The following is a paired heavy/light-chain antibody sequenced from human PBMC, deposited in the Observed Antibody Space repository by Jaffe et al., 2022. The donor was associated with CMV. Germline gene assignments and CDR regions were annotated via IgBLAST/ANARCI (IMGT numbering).Heavy chain of an antibody. D-gene: IGHD1-1*01. J-gene: IGHJ4*02. CDR1: GDSVTNYH. Sequence: QVQLQESGPGLVKPSETLSLTCSVSGDSVTNYHWTWVRQPPGKGLEWIGYISYSGSTRYIPSLKSRVTMSLDTSENQFSLKLISVTAADSALYFCARLSSTSRNWYYFDYWGQGILVTVSS. CDR2: ISYSGST. V-gene: IGHV4-59*02. CDR3: ARLSSTSRNWYYFDY.
Light chain of an antibody. CDR3: NSYSTDTTWV. J-gene: IGLJ3*02. Sequence: QSALTQPASVSGSPGQSITISCTGTSSDVGYYNYVSWYQQHPGKAPKFLIYDVTHRPSGVSDRFSGSKSGNTASLTISGLQAEDAADYFCNSYSTDTTWVFGGGTKLTVL. V-gene: IGLV2-14*03. CDR2: DVT. CDR1: SSDVGYYNY.